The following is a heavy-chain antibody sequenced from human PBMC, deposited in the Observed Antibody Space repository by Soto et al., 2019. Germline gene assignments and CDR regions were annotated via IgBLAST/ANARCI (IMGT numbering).Heavy chain of an antibody. CDR3: ARPTKGGAFDL. Sequence: QVHLQESGPGLVKPSETLSLTCIVSGGSISGYYWSWIRQPPGKGLEWIGYIYYSGGANYNPSLNSRVTISVDTSNNQFYLRPSSVTGADTAVYYCARPTKGGAFDLWGQGTVVTVSS. CDR1: GGSISGYY. J-gene: IGHJ3*01. CDR2: IYYSGGA. V-gene: IGHV4-59*08.